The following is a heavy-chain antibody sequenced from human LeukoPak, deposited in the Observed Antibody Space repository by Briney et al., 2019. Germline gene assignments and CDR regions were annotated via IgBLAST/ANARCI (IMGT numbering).Heavy chain of an antibody. CDR3: AREGVGATAYYFDY. CDR1: GGTFSSYA. Sequence: GASVKVSCKASGGTFSSYAISWVRQAPGQGLEWVGGIIPIFGTANYAQKFQGRVTITTDESTSTAYMELSSLRSDDTAVYYCAREGVGATAYYFDYWGQGTLVTVSS. D-gene: IGHD1-26*01. V-gene: IGHV1-69*05. CDR2: IIPIFGTA. J-gene: IGHJ4*02.